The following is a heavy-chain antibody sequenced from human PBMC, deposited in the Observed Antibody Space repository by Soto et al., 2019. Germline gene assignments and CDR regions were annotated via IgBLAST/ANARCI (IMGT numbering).Heavy chain of an antibody. J-gene: IGHJ4*02. CDR3: ARAFSSGWYYFDY. CDR1: GYTFTGYY. CDR2: INPNSGGT. D-gene: IGHD6-19*01. V-gene: IGHV1-2*04. Sequence: QVQLVQSGAEVKKPGASVKVSCKASGYTFTGYYMHWVRQAPGQGLEWMGWINPNSGGTNYAQKFQGWVTMTRDTAISAAYMELSRLRSDDTAVYYCARAFSSGWYYFDYWGQGTLVTVSS.